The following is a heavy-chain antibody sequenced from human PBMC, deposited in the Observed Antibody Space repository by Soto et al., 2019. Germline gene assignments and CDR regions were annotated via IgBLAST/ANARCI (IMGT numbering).Heavy chain of an antibody. CDR2: IYSSGST. D-gene: IGHD6-13*01. CDR3: ARRERAAGTDWWFDP. CDR1: GGSISSSSFH. J-gene: IGHJ5*02. V-gene: IGHV4-39*01. Sequence: SETLSLTCTVSGGSISSSSFHWGWIRQPPGKGLEWIGSIYSSGSTYYSPSLKSRVTISVDTSKNQFSLKLSSVTAAVTAVYYCARRERAAGTDWWFDPWGQGTLVTVS.